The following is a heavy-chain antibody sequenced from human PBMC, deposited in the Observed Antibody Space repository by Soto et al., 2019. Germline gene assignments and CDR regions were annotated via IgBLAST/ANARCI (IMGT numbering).Heavy chain of an antibody. Sequence: SETLSLTCAVSGGSISSGGYSWSWIRQHPGKGLEWIGYIFYSGSTSYNPSLKSRVTISVDTSKNQFSLKVSSVTAADTAVYYCARTFGGSCSNWGQGSLVTVSS. V-gene: IGHV4-31*11. CDR2: IFYSGST. CDR1: GGSISSGGYS. CDR3: ARTFGGSCSN. D-gene: IGHD2-15*01. J-gene: IGHJ4*02.